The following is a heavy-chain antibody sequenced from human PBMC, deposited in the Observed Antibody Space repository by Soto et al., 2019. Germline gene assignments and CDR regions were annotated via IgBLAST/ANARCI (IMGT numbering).Heavy chain of an antibody. V-gene: IGHV3-23*01. D-gene: IGHD2-21*01. CDR2: IRATGGQT. J-gene: IGHJ4*02. CDR3: AQDRGWGVVSPSHDY. CDR1: GFTFRNFV. Sequence: EVQLLESGGGMVQPGGSLRLSCAASGFTFRNFVMSWVRQAPGKGLEWVSAIRATGGQTFYADSVKGRFTISRDNSKNMLYLQINSLRDEDTALYFCAQDRGWGVVSPSHDYGGQGTLVTVSS.